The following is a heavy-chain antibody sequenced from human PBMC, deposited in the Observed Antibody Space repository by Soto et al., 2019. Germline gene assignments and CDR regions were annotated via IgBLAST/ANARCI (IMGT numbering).Heavy chain of an antibody. Sequence: SETLALTCAVYGGSFSCYYWSWIRQPPGKGLEWIGEINHSGSTNYNPSLKSRVTISVDTSKNQFSLKLSSVTAADTAVYYCARSHYGYYYYYYGMDVWGQGTTVTVSS. V-gene: IGHV4-34*01. CDR1: GGSFSCYY. CDR3: ARSHYGYYYYYYGMDV. J-gene: IGHJ6*02. D-gene: IGHD4-17*01. CDR2: INHSGST.